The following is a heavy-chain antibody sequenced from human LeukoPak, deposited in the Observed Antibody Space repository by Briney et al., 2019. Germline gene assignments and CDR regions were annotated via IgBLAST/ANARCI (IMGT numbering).Heavy chain of an antibody. CDR3: ARDTNYDILTGSPIDY. Sequence: GRSLRLSCAASGFTFSSYGMHWVRQAPGKGLEWVAVISYDGSNKYYADSVKGRFTISRDNSKNTLYLQMNSLRAEDTAVYYCARDTNYDILTGSPIDYWGQGTLVTVSS. CDR2: ISYDGSNK. CDR1: GFTFSSYG. V-gene: IGHV3-30*03. J-gene: IGHJ4*02. D-gene: IGHD3-9*01.